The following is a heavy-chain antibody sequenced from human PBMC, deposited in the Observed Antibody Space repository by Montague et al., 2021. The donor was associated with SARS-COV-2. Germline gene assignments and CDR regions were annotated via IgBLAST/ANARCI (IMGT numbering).Heavy chain of an antibody. J-gene: IGHJ6*02. V-gene: IGHV3-48*02. D-gene: IGHD3-10*01. CDR2: VSSSSSTI. CDR1: GFTFSSYG. Sequence: SLRLSCAASGFTFSSYGMNWVRQAPGKGLEWVSYVSSSSSTIYYADSVKGRFTISRDNAKNSLYLQMNSLRDEDTAVYYCARDVRDYYGSGSYYRQRSHYYYYYGMDVWGQGTTVTVSS. CDR3: ARDVRDYYGSGSYYRQRSHYYYYYGMDV.